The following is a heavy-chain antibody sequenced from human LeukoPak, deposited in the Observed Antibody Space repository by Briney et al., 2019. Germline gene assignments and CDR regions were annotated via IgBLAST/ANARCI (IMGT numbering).Heavy chain of an antibody. CDR2: IIHIFGTA. D-gene: IGHD5-18*01. V-gene: IGHV1-69*05. CDR3: ARGVQLDYYYYYMDV. Sequence: ASVKVSCKASGGTFSSYAISWVRQAPGQGLESLGRIIHIFGTANYAQKFQGRVTITTDESTSTAYVELSSLRSEDTAVYYCARGVQLDYYYYYMDVWGKGTTVTVSS. J-gene: IGHJ6*03. CDR1: GGTFSSYA.